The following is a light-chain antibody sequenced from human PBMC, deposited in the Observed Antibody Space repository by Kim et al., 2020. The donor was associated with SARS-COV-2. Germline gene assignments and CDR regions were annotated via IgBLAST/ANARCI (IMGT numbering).Light chain of an antibody. CDR3: QSRDSSGKVV. Sequence: SSELTQDPAVSVALGQTVSMTCQGDSLRRYYASWYQRRPGQAPVLVIYGKNNRPSEIPDRFSGSSSGNTASLTITGAQAEDEADYYCQSRDSSGKVVFGGGTKLTVL. V-gene: IGLV3-19*01. J-gene: IGLJ2*01. CDR2: GKN. CDR1: SLRRYY.